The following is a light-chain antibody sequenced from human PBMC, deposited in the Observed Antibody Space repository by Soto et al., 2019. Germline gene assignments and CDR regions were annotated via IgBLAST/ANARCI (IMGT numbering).Light chain of an antibody. V-gene: IGLV8-61*01. CDR1: SGSVSTSYY. CDR2: STN. CDR3: VLYMGSGIWV. J-gene: IGLJ3*02. Sequence: QTVVTQEPSFSVSPGRTVTLTCGLSSGSVSTSYYPSWYQQTPGQAPRTLIYSTNTRSSGVPDRFSGSILGNKAARTITGAQADDESDYYCVLYMGSGIWVFGGGTKVTVL.